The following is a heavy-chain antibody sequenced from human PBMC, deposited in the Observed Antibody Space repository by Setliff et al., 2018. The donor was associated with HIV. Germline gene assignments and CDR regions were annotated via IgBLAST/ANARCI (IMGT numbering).Heavy chain of an antibody. V-gene: IGHV1-69*10. CDR3: ARVNSDAFDV. Sequence: SVKVSCKASGGTFSSYVINWVRQAPGQGREWMGGAIPMLGIANHVHKFQGRVTITADKSTSTAYMELSSLRSEDTAVYYFARVNSDAFDVWGQGTKVTVSS. CDR1: GGTFSSYV. J-gene: IGHJ3*01. CDR2: AIPMLGIA.